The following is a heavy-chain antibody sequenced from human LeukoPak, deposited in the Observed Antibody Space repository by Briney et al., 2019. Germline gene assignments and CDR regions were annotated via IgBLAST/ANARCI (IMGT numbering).Heavy chain of an antibody. V-gene: IGHV4-39*01. J-gene: IGHJ4*02. CDR3: ARLRERWLHSNAFDY. CDR2: IFYSGST. Sequence: PGGSLRLSCAASGFTVSSNYMSWVRQAPGKGLEWIGSIFYSGSTFYNPSLKSRVTISVDTSKNQFSLNLSSVTAADTAVYYCARLRERWLHSNAFDYWGQGTLVTVSS. D-gene: IGHD5-24*01. CDR1: GFTVSSNY.